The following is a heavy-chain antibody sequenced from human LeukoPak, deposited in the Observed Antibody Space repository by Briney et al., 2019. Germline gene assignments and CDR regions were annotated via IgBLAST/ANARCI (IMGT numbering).Heavy chain of an antibody. CDR1: GGTFSSYA. V-gene: IGHV1-69*13. Sequence: ASVTVSCKASGGTFSSYAISWVRQAPGQGLEWMGGIIPIFGTANYAQKFQGRVTITADESTSTAYMELSSLRSEDTAVYYCARDLAAAGSTHPGFDPWGQGTLVTVSS. CDR3: ARDLAAAGSTHPGFDP. D-gene: IGHD6-13*01. J-gene: IGHJ5*02. CDR2: IIPIFGTA.